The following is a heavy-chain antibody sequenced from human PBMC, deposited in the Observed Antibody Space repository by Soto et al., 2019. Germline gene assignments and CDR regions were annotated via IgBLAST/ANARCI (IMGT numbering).Heavy chain of an antibody. CDR2: ISSSSSYI. D-gene: IGHD5-12*01. Sequence: GGSLRLSCAASGFTFSSYSMNWVRQAPGKGLEWVSSISSSSSYIYYADSVKGRFTISRDNAKNSLYLQMNSLRAEDTAVYYCARDRLRYYYYMDVWGKGTTVTVSS. J-gene: IGHJ6*03. V-gene: IGHV3-21*01. CDR1: GFTFSSYS. CDR3: ARDRLRYYYYMDV.